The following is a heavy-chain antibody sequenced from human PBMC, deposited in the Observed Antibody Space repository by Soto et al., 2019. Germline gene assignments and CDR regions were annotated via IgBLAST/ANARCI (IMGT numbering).Heavy chain of an antibody. D-gene: IGHD3-10*01. CDR2: IYYSGST. Sequence: TLSLTCTVSGGSISSGGYYWSWIRQHPGKGLEWIGYIYYSGSTYYNPSLKSRVTISVDTSKNQFSLKLSSVTAADTAVYYCARAHLITMVRGVVRYFDYWGQGTLVTVSS. J-gene: IGHJ4*02. V-gene: IGHV4-31*03. CDR1: GGSISSGGYY. CDR3: ARAHLITMVRGVVRYFDY.